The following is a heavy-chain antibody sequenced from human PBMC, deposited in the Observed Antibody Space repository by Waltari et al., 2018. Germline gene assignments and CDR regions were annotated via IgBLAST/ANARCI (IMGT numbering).Heavy chain of an antibody. CDR1: AFTFSKYW. CDR3: ARGDSDFREGAS. CDR2: INQDGSGR. D-gene: IGHD3-10*01. V-gene: IGHV3-7*01. Sequence: EVRLVESGGGLVQPGGSLRPSCSTYAFTFSKYWMSWVRQAPGKELEWVANINQDGSGRYHVDSVKGRFTISRDNAMNSLHLQMNSLRAEDTAVYYCARGDSDFREGASWGQGTLVTVSS. J-gene: IGHJ5*02.